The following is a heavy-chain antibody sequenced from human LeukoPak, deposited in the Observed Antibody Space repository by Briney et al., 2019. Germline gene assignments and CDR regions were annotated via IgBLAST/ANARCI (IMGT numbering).Heavy chain of an antibody. V-gene: IGHV3-33*01. CDR1: GFTFSSYG. Sequence: PGGSLRLSCAASGFTFSSYGMHWVRQAPGKGLEWVAVIWYDGTNTYYVDSVKGRFTRSRDNSKNTLYVQMNGLRGEDTAVYYCARDFCSGGSCYPDAFDIWGQGTMVTVSS. CDR2: IWYDGTNT. CDR3: ARDFCSGGSCYPDAFDI. D-gene: IGHD2-15*01. J-gene: IGHJ3*02.